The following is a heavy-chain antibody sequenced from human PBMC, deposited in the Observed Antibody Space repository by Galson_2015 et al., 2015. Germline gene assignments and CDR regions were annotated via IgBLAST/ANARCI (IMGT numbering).Heavy chain of an antibody. CDR2: IDPSDSYT. Sequence: QSGAEVKKPGESLRISCKGSGYSFTSYWISWVRQMPGKGLEWMGRIDPSDSYTNYSPSFQVHVTFSADKSISTAYLQWSSLKASDTAMYYCARHCSGGGCLREYDSWGQGTLVTVSS. D-gene: IGHD2-15*01. CDR3: ARHCSGGGCLREYDS. V-gene: IGHV5-10-1*01. J-gene: IGHJ4*02. CDR1: GYSFTSYW.